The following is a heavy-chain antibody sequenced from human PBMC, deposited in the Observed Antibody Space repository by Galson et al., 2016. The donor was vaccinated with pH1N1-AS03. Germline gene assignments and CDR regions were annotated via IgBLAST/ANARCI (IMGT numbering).Heavy chain of an antibody. J-gene: IGHJ4*02. Sequence: SLRLSCAVSGFIFSHYWMYWVRQAPGKGLVWVSRINSDGRDTYYADSVKGRFTISRNNAKNTLFLQMNSLRVDDTALYYCARVLVGAAGCDCWGQGTLVTVSS. V-gene: IGHV3-74*01. CDR3: ARVLVGAAGCDC. CDR1: GFIFSHYW. CDR2: INSDGRDT. D-gene: IGHD2-15*01.